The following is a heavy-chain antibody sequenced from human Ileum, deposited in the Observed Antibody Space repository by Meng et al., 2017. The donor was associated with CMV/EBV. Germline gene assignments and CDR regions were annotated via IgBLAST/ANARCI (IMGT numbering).Heavy chain of an antibody. CDR3: TRFARFSDY. J-gene: IGHJ4*02. V-gene: IGHV3-11*01. Sequence: LRLSCAASGFTFSDCYMNWVRQAPGKGLEYISYISGSGGDVSYTDSVRGRFTISRDNAKNTLYLQMNSLRAEDTAVYYCTRFARFSDYWGQGTLVTVSS. CDR2: ISGSGGDV. CDR1: GFTFSDCY. D-gene: IGHD3-10*01.